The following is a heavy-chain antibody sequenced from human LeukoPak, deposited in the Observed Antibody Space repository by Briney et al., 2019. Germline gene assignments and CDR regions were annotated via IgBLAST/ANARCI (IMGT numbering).Heavy chain of an antibody. CDR2: IYSSGST. Sequence: SETLSLTCTVSGGSISTYYGSWIRQPAGKGLEWIGRIYSSGSTNYNPSLKSRVTISVDTSKNQFSLKLSSVTAADTAVYYCASVVVPAAKGPISWGQGTLVTVSS. V-gene: IGHV4-4*07. D-gene: IGHD2-2*01. CDR1: GGSISTYY. CDR3: ASVVVPAAKGPIS. J-gene: IGHJ4*02.